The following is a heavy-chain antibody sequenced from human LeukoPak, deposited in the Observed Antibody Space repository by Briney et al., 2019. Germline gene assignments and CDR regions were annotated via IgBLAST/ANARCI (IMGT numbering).Heavy chain of an antibody. V-gene: IGHV1-2*02. CDR2: INPNSGGT. J-gene: IGHJ4*02. CDR1: GYTFTGYY. CDR3: ARATRETGPYYFDY. D-gene: IGHD3-9*01. Sequence: ASVKVSCKASGYTFTGYYIHWVRQAPGQGLEWMGWINPNSGGTIYAQNFQGRVTMTRDTSISTAYMELSRLRSDDTAVYYCARATRETGPYYFDYWGQGTLVTVSS.